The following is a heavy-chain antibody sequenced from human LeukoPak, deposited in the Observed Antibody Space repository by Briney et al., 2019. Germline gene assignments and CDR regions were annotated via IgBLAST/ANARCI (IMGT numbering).Heavy chain of an antibody. J-gene: IGHJ4*02. V-gene: IGHV4-38-2*01. D-gene: IGHD3-10*01. CDR3: ARAGWIITSGIDY. CDR2: IYHTGST. Sequence: SSETLSLTCGVSDYSISRGYYWAWIRQPPGKGLEWIGTIYHTGSTYYTPSLGSRVTISVDTSKNEFSLNLNSVTAADTAVYYCARAGWIITSGIDYWGQGALVTVSS. CDR1: DYSISRGYY.